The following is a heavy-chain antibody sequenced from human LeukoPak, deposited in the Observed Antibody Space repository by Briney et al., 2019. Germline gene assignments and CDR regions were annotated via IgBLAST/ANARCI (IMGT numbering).Heavy chain of an antibody. CDR2: IKQDGSEK. J-gene: IGHJ6*03. Sequence: GGSLRLSCAASGFTFSSYWMSWVRQAPGKGLEWVANIKQDGSEKYYVDSVRGRFTISRDNAKNSLYLQMNSLRAEDTAVYYCAKDAHSPTIVVVPVTPDYYMDVWGKGTTVTVSS. CDR1: GFTFSSYW. CDR3: AKDAHSPTIVVVPVTPDYYMDV. V-gene: IGHV3-7*01. D-gene: IGHD2-2*01.